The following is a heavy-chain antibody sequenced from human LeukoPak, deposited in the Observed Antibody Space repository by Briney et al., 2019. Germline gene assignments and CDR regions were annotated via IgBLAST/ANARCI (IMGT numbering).Heavy chain of an antibody. D-gene: IGHD2-15*01. Sequence: GGSLRLSCAASGFTFSSYGMHWVRQAPGKGLEWVSSISSSSSYIYYADSVKGRFTISRDNAKNSLYLQMNSLRAEDTAVYYCARDPGYCSGGSCYYSDAFDIWGQGTMVTVSS. J-gene: IGHJ3*02. CDR3: ARDPGYCSGGSCYYSDAFDI. CDR1: GFTFSSYG. CDR2: ISSSSSYI. V-gene: IGHV3-21*01.